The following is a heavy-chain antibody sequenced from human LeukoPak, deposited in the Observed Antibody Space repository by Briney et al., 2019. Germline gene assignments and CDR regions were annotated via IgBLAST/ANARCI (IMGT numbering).Heavy chain of an antibody. CDR3: ARPYYYDSRIDP. CDR2: TYYSGST. CDR1: GGSISSGDYY. Sequence: SETLSLTCTVSGGSISSGDYYWSWIRQPPGKGLEWIGYTYYSGSTYYNPSLKSRATISVDTSKNQFSLKLTSVSAADTAVYYCARPYYYDSRIDPWGQGTLVTVSS. V-gene: IGHV4-30-4*01. J-gene: IGHJ5*02. D-gene: IGHD3-22*01.